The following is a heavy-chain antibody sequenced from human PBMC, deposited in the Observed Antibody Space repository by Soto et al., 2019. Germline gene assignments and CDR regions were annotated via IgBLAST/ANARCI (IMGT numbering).Heavy chain of an antibody. D-gene: IGHD6-19*01. CDR1: GGSISSSNW. CDR2: IYHSGST. J-gene: IGHJ5*02. Sequence: PSETLSLTCAVSGGSISSSNWRSWVRQPPGKGLEWIGEIYHSGSTNYNPSLKSRVTISVDKSKNQFSLKLSSVTAADTAVYYCARDGESIAVAGTGWFDPWGQGTLVTVSS. CDR3: ARDGESIAVAGTGWFDP. V-gene: IGHV4-4*02.